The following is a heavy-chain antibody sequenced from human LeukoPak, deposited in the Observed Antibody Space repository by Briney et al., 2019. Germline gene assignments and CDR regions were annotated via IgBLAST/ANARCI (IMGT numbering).Heavy chain of an antibody. J-gene: IGHJ4*02. D-gene: IGHD3-22*01. CDR2: IIPIFGTA. V-gene: IGHV1-69*05. CDR3: ARMPYDSRGYSMY. CDR1: GGTFSSYA. Sequence: GSSVKVSCKASGGTFSSYAISWVRQAPGQGLEWMGGIIPIFGTANYAQKFQGRVTMTTDTSTSTAYMELRSLRSDDTAVYYCARMPYDSRGYSMYWGQGTLVTVSS.